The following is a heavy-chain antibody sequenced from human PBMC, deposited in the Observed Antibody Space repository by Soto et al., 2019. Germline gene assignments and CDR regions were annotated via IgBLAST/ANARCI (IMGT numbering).Heavy chain of an antibody. J-gene: IGHJ4*02. CDR2: IKPANGNT. CDR3: TRSAISPYGGLIGPFDY. D-gene: IGHD3-16*02. V-gene: IGHV1-3*05. CDR1: GYTFTAYA. Sequence: QVQLAQSGAEERKPGASVKVSCEATGYTFTAYALHWVRQAPGQRLEWMGWIKPANGNTKYSQRFQGRLTITSDTSANTMYMELSSLRSEVTAMYYCTRSAISPYGGLIGPFDYWGQGNLVAVSS.